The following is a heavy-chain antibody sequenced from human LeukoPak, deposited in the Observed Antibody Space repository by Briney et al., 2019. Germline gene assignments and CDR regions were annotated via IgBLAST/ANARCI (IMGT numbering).Heavy chain of an antibody. D-gene: IGHD3-3*01. CDR1: GFTFDDYA. Sequence: PGRSLRLSCAASGFTFDDYAMHWVRQAPGKGLEWVSGISWNSGSIGYADSVKGRFTISRDNAKNSLYLQMNSLRAEDMALYYCAKGIFGVVEDYMDVWGKGTTVTVSS. CDR2: ISWNSGSI. J-gene: IGHJ6*03. V-gene: IGHV3-9*03. CDR3: AKGIFGVVEDYMDV.